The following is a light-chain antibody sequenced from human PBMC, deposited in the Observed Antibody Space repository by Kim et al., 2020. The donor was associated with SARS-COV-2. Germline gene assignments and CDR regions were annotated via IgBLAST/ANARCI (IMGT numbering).Light chain of an antibody. V-gene: IGLV2-14*01. CDR1: ISDVGDYKS. CDR2: EVY. J-gene: IGLJ2*01. Sequence: QSALTQPASVSGSPGQSITIFCTGPISDVGDYKSLSWYQQHPGKVPKLIIYEVYKRPPGVSNRFSGSQSGNTASLTISRLQADDEADYYCSSYTSSNTLLVGGGTQLTVL. CDR3: SSYTSSNTLL.